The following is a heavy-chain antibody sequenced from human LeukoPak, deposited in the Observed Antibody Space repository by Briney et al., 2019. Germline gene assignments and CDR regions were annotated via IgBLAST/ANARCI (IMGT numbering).Heavy chain of an antibody. J-gene: IGHJ4*02. D-gene: IGHD3-22*01. CDR2: INHSGST. CDR1: GGSFSGYY. V-gene: IGHV4-34*01. Sequence: NSSETLSLTCAVYGGSFSGYYWSWIRQPPGKGLEWIGEINHSGSTNYNPSLKSRVTISVDTSKNQFSLKLSSVTAADTAVYYCARGDYYDSSGYYYYFDYWGQGTLVTVSS. CDR3: ARGDYYDSSGYYYYFDY.